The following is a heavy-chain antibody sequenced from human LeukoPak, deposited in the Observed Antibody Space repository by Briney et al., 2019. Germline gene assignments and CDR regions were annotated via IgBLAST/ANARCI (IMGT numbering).Heavy chain of an antibody. Sequence: PSETLSLTCTVSGGSISSYYWSWIRQPPGKGLEWIGYIFDTGSTNYNPSLKSRVTMSVDTSKKRFSLKLSSVTAADTAVYYCARDDLQLVRRLGRNTEYYYYYYMDVWGKGTTVTVSS. CDR3: ARDDLQLVRRLGRNTEYYYYYYMDV. J-gene: IGHJ6*03. CDR2: IFDTGST. V-gene: IGHV4-59*12. CDR1: GGSISSYY. D-gene: IGHD6-13*01.